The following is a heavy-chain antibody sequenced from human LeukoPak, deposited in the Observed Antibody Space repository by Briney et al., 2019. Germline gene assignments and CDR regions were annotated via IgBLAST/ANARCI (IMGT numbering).Heavy chain of an antibody. V-gene: IGHV4-34*01. CDR3: ARVRYDSSGYYGLGAFDI. J-gene: IGHJ3*02. Sequence: SETLSLTCAVYGGSFSGYYWSWIRQPPGKGLEWIGDINDSGSTRYNPSLKSRVTISVDTSKNQFSLKLSSVTAADTAVYYCARVRYDSSGYYGLGAFDIWGQGTMVTVSS. D-gene: IGHD3-22*01. CDR2: INDSGST. CDR1: GGSFSGYY.